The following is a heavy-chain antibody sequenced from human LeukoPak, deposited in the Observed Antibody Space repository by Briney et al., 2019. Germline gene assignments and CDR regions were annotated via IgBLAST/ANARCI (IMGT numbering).Heavy chain of an antibody. Sequence: PGGSLRLSCAASGFTFSSYAMHWVRQAPGKGLEWVAVISYDGSDTYYADSVKGRFTISRDNSKNTLYLQMSSLRAEDTAFYYCAIDFDRHVWGTYRYDYFDYWGQGTLVTVSS. CDR2: ISYDGSDT. J-gene: IGHJ4*02. V-gene: IGHV3-30*04. CDR1: GFTFSSYA. CDR3: AIDFDRHVWGTYRYDYFDY. D-gene: IGHD3-16*02.